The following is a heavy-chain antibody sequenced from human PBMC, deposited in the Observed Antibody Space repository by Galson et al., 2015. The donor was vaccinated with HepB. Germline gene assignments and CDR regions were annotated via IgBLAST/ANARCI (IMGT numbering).Heavy chain of an antibody. CDR1: GYTFTGYY. V-gene: IGHV1-2*02. CDR2: INPNSGGT. Sequence: SVKVSCKASGYTFTGYYMHWVRQAPGQGLEWMGWINPNSGGTNYAQKFQGRVTMTRDTSISTAYMELSRLRSDDTAVYYCARAEHRDGGNSYFDYWGQGTLVTVSS. CDR3: ARAEHRDGGNSYFDY. D-gene: IGHD4-23*01. J-gene: IGHJ4*02.